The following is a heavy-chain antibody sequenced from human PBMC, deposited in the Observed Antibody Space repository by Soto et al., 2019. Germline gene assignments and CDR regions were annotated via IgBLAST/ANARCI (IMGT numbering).Heavy chain of an antibody. Sequence: ASVKVSCKASGYTFTSYDINWVRQATGQGLEWMGWMNPNSGNTGYAQKFQGRVTMTRNTSISTAYMELSSLRSEDTAVYYCASYPAGRSYYYSMDLWGKGTTVTVSS. V-gene: IGHV1-8*01. CDR3: ASYPAGRSYYYSMDL. CDR2: MNPNSGNT. D-gene: IGHD6-19*01. J-gene: IGHJ6*03. CDR1: GYTFTSYD.